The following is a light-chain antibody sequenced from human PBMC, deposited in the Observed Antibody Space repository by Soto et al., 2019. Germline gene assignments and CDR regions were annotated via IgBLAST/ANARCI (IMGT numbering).Light chain of an antibody. J-gene: IGKJ4*02. CDR3: MQALQAPLT. CDR1: QSLLHSNGYNY. CDR2: LGS. V-gene: IGKV2-28*01. Sequence: DIVMTQSPLSLPVTPGEPASISCRSSQSLLHSNGYNYLDWYLQKPGQSPQLLIYLGSNRASGVPDRFSGSGSGTDFTLTSSRVEAEDVGVSYCMQALQAPLTFGGGTKVEIK.